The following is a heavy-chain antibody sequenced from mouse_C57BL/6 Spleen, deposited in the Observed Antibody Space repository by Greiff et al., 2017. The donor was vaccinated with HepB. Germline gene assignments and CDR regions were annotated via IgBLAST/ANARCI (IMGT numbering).Heavy chain of an antibody. CDR2: INPNNGGT. CDR3: ARGGRPYYAMDY. V-gene: IGHV1-18*01. CDR1: GYTFTDYN. Sequence: DVQLQESGPELVKPGASVKIPCKASGYTFTDYNMDWVKQSHGKSLEWIGDINPNNGGTIYNQKFKGKATLTVDKSSSTAYMELRSLTSEDTAVYYCARGGRPYYAMDYWGQGTSVTVSS. J-gene: IGHJ4*01.